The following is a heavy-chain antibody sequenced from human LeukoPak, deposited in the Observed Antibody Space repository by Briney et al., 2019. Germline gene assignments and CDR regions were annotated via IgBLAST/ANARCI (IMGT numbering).Heavy chain of an antibody. Sequence: GGSLRLSCAVSGFTFSSFSMNWVRQAPGKGLEWVSYIRSGGTNTDYTGSVKGRFTISRDNAKNSLYLQMNSLRAEDTAVYYCATVMLGGGSSGKGYYFDYWGQGTLVTVSS. V-gene: IGHV3-48*04. CDR1: GFTFSSFS. J-gene: IGHJ4*02. CDR2: IRSGGTNT. D-gene: IGHD1-26*01. CDR3: ATVMLGGGSSGKGYYFDY.